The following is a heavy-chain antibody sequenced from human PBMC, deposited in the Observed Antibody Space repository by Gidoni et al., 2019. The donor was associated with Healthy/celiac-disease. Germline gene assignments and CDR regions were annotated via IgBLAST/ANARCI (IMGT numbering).Heavy chain of an antibody. V-gene: IGHV3-66*02. CDR3: ARDSEWLARD. J-gene: IGHJ4*02. D-gene: IGHD6-19*01. Sequence: ELQLVVSGGGLVQPGGSLRLSCAASGFPVSSNYMSWVRQAPGKGLELGSIIYSSVSTYYADSVKGRFTISRDNSKYTLYLQMNSLRAEDTAVYDCARDSEWLARDWGQGTLVTVAS. CDR1: GFPVSSNY. CDR2: IYSSVST.